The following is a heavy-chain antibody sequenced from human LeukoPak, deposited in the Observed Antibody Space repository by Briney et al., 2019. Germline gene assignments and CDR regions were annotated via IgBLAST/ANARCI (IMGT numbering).Heavy chain of an antibody. CDR2: IRYDGSNK. CDR1: GFTFSSYG. J-gene: IGHJ4*02. D-gene: IGHD6-19*01. V-gene: IGHV3-30*02. Sequence: GGSLRLSCAASGFTFSSYGMHWVRQAPGKGLEWVAFIRYDGSNKYYADSVKGRSTISRDNSKNTLYLQMNSLRAEDTAVYYCAKDPPSSGPPSDWGQGTLVTVSS. CDR3: AKDPPSSGPPSD.